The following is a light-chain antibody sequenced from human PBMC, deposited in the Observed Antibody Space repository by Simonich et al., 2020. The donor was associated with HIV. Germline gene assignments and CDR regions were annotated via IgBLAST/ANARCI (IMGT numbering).Light chain of an antibody. CDR1: QSLVHSDGDTY. CDR2: KVS. Sequence: DVVMTQSPLSLPVTLGQPASISCRSSQSLVHSDGDTYLNWFQQRPGQSPRSLIYKVSNRDSGVPDRFSGSGSGTDFTLKISRVESEDVGVYYCLQGLQPPITFGQGTRLEIK. CDR3: LQGLQPPIT. V-gene: IGKV2-30*02. J-gene: IGKJ5*01.